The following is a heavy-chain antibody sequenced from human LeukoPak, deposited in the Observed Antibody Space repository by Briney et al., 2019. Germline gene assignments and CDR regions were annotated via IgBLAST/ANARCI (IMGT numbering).Heavy chain of an antibody. Sequence: GGSLRLSCAASGFFFSSYWMSWVRQAPGKGLEWVAKMKGSEEYYVESVKGSFTISRDNAKNSLYLQMNSRRVDDTAVYYCTRWARYCSEGSCYSCIDPWGQGTLVTVSS. V-gene: IGHV3-7*01. J-gene: IGHJ5*02. D-gene: IGHD2-15*01. CDR2: MKGSEE. CDR1: GFFFSSYW. CDR3: TRWARYCSEGSCYSCIDP.